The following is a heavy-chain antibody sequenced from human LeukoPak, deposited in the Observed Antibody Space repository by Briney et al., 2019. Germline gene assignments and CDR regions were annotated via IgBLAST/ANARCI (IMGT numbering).Heavy chain of an antibody. CDR1: GYTFTGYY. D-gene: IGHD6-19*01. J-gene: IGHJ4*02. Sequence: ASVKVSCKASGYTFTGYYMHWVRQAPGQGLEWVGWINPNSGGTNYAQKFQGRVTMTRGTSISTAYMELSRLRSDDTAVYYCARDPQGAVAGTFLDYWGQGTLVTVSS. CDR2: INPNSGGT. V-gene: IGHV1-2*02. CDR3: ARDPQGAVAGTFLDY.